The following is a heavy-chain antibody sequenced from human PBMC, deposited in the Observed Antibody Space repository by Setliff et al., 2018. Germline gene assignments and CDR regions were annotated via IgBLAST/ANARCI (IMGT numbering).Heavy chain of an antibody. V-gene: IGHV1-18*01. CDR2: ISVYSGNT. CDR1: GYTFSSYA. J-gene: IGHJ5*02. CDR3: ARGPDSSSWYAADWFDP. Sequence: GASVKVSCKASGYTFSSYAISWVRQAPGQGLEWLGWISVYSGNTDYAQNFQGRVTMTADTSTSTAYMELRSLTSDDTAVYYCARGPDSSSWYAADWFDPWGQGTLVTVSS. D-gene: IGHD6-13*01.